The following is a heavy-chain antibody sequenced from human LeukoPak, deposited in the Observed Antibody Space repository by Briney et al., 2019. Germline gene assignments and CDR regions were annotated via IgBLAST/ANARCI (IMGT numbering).Heavy chain of an antibody. Sequence: SETLSLTCTVSGGSISSYYWSWMRQPPGKGLEWIGYIYYSGCTNYNPSLKSRVTISVDTPKNQFSLKLSSVTTADTAGYYCASLVEYYDSSGSSRGMDVWGQGSLVTVSS. J-gene: IGHJ4*02. CDR3: ASLVEYYDSSGSSRGMDV. D-gene: IGHD3-22*01. CDR2: IYYSGCT. V-gene: IGHV4-59*08. CDR1: GGSISSYY.